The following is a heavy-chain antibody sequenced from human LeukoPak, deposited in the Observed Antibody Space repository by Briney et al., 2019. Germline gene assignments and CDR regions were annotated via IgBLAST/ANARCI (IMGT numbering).Heavy chain of an antibody. D-gene: IGHD3-10*01. Sequence: GGSLRLSCAASGFTFSSYGMHWVRQAPGKGLEWVAVIWYDGSNKYYADSVKGRFTISRDNSKNTLYLQMNSLRAEDTAVYYCASEGELFRKGFDYWGQGTLVTVSS. CDR3: ASEGELFRKGFDY. V-gene: IGHV3-33*01. J-gene: IGHJ4*02. CDR1: GFTFSSYG. CDR2: IWYDGSNK.